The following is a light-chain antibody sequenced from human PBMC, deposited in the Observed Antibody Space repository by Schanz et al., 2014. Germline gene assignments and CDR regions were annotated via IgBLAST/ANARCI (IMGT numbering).Light chain of an antibody. V-gene: IGLV4-60*03. Sequence: QLVLTQSSSASAPLGSSVKLTCTLSSGHSTYIIAWHQQQPGTAPRFLMKLEGSGSYNKGSGVPDRFSGSRSGAERFLTISSLQSEDEAVYYCQTWGTGIGVFGGGTKVTVL. J-gene: IGLJ3*02. CDR2: LEGSGSY. CDR1: SGHSTYI. CDR3: QTWGTGIGV.